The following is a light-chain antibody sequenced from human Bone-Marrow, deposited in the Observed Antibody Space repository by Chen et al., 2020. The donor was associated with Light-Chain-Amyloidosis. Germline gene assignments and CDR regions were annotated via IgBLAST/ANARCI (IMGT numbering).Light chain of an antibody. CDR2: GSS. Sequence: DIVLTQPPGTLSFSPGEGANLSCRASQTISSNYLTGYQKKYGQAPRLLIYGSSSRATGIPDMFTGSGSGKDFTLTINRLEPEDFTVYYCQHYGTSPLTFCGWTKEGIK. V-gene: IGKV3-20*01. CDR3: QHYGTSPLT. J-gene: IGKJ4*01. CDR1: QTISSNY.